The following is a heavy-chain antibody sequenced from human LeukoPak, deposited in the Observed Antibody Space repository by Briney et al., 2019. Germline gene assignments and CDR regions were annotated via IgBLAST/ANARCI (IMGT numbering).Heavy chain of an antibody. CDR2: ISAYNGNT. CDR1: GYTFTSYG. Sequence: GASVKVSCTASGYTFTSYGISWVRQAPGQGLEWMGWISAYNGNTNYAQKLQGRVTMTTDTSTSTAYMELRSLRSDDTAVYYCARGEYYYDSSGYSDFDYWGQGTLVTVSS. V-gene: IGHV1-18*01. D-gene: IGHD3-22*01. CDR3: ARGEYYYDSSGYSDFDY. J-gene: IGHJ4*02.